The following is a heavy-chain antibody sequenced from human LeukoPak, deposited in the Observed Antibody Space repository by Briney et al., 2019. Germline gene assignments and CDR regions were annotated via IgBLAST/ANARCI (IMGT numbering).Heavy chain of an antibody. CDR2: INPSGGST. V-gene: IGHV1-46*01. Sequence: ASVKVSCKASGYTFTSYDINWVRQATGQGLEWMGIINPSGGSTSYAQKFQGRVTMTRDTSTSTVYMELSSLRSEDTAVYYCARATAMVPFDYWGQGTLVTVSS. J-gene: IGHJ4*02. CDR1: GYTFTSYD. CDR3: ARATAMVPFDY. D-gene: IGHD5-18*01.